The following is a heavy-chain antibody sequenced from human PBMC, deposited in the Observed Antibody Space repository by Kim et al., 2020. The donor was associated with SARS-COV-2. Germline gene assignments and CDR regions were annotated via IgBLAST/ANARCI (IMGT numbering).Heavy chain of an antibody. Sequence: TYYNPSLKRRVTISVDTSKNQFSLKLSSVTAADTAVYYCAVRPPSRPFDYWGQGTLVTVSS. CDR3: AVRPPSRPFDY. V-gene: IGHV4-39*01. D-gene: IGHD2-2*01. J-gene: IGHJ4*02. CDR2: T.